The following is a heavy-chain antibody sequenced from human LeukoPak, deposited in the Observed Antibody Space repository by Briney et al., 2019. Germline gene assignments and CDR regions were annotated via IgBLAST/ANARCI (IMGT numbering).Heavy chain of an antibody. V-gene: IGHV4-61*05. CDR2: IYYSGST. D-gene: IGHD6-13*01. J-gene: IGHJ4*02. CDR3: ARHLAAAGRYFDY. CDR1: GGSISSSSYY. Sequence: SETLSLTCTVSGGSISSSSYYWSWIRQPPGKGLEWIGYIYYSGSTNYNPSRRSRVTISVDTSKNQFSRKLSSVTAADTAVYYCARHLAAAGRYFDYWGQGTLVTVSS.